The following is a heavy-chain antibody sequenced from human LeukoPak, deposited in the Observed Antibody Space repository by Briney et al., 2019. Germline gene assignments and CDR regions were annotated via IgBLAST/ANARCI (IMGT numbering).Heavy chain of an antibody. D-gene: IGHD1-26*01. CDR3: AREVVGATGEVAPHFDY. CDR1: GYTFTSYN. CDR2: INPSGGST. J-gene: IGHJ4*02. Sequence: GASVKVSCKASGYTFTSYNMHWVRQAPGQGLEWMGIINPSGGSTNYAQKFQGRVTMTRDTSTSTVYMELSSLRSEDTAVYYCAREVVGATGEVAPHFDYWGQGTLVTVSS. V-gene: IGHV1-46*01.